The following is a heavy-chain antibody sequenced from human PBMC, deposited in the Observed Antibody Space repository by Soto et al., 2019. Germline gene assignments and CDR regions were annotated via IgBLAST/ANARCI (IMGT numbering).Heavy chain of an antibody. V-gene: IGHV3-23*01. D-gene: IGHD2-15*01. J-gene: IGHJ5*02. CDR2: ISGSGGTT. Sequence: GSLRLSCAASGFTFNIYAMSWVRQAPGKGLEWVSTISGSGGTTYYADSVKGRFTISRDNSKNTLYLQMNSLRAEDTAVYYCAKESLLGYCSGGTCYNWFDPWGQGTLVTVSS. CDR1: GFTFNIYA. CDR3: AKESLLGYCSGGTCYNWFDP.